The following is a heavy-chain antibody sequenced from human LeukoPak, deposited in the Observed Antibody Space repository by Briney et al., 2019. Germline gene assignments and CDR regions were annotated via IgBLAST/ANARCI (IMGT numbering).Heavy chain of an antibody. CDR2: ISYDGSNK. Sequence: PGGSLRLSCAASGFTFSSYGMHWVRQAPGKGLEWVAVISYDGSNKYYAGSVKGRFTISRDNSKNTLYLQMNSLRAEDTAVYYCAKDRSTYYYGSGSYYDYWGQGTLVTVSS. V-gene: IGHV3-30*18. CDR1: GFTFSSYG. J-gene: IGHJ4*02. CDR3: AKDRSTYYYGSGSYYDY. D-gene: IGHD3-10*01.